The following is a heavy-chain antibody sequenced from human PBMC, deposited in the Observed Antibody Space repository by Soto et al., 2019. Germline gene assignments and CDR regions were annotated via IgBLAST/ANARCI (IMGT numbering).Heavy chain of an antibody. D-gene: IGHD6-13*01. J-gene: IGHJ6*02. CDR1: GYTFTSYA. Sequence: QVQLVQSGAEVKKPGASVKVSCKASGYTFTSYAMHWVRQAPGQRLEWMGWINAGNGNTKYSQKFQGRVTITRDTSASTAYMELSSLRSEDTAVYYCARDTAAAGGYYGMDVWGQGTTVTVSS. V-gene: IGHV1-3*01. CDR3: ARDTAAAGGYYGMDV. CDR2: INAGNGNT.